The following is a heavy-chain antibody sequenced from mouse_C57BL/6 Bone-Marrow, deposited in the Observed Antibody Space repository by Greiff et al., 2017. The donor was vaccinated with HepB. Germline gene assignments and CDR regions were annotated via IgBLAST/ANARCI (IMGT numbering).Heavy chain of an antibody. CDR2: IDPENGDT. CDR1: GFNIKDDY. V-gene: IGHV14-4*01. J-gene: IGHJ2*01. CDR3: TTMITYYFDY. Sequence: VQLKESGADLVRPGASVKLSCTASGFNIKDDYMHWVKQRPEQGLEWIGWIDPENGDTEYASKFQGKATITADTSSNTAYLQLSSLTSEDTAVYYCTTMITYYFDYWGQGTTLTVSS. D-gene: IGHD2-4*01.